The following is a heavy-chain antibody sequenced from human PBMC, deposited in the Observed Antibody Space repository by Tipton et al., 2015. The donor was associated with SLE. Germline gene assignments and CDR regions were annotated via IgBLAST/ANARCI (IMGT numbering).Heavy chain of an antibody. Sequence: QLVQSGAEVKTPGESLKISCEGSAYSFSNYGIHWVRQMPGKGLEWMGIIYPGDSGTIYSPSFQGQVTISVDKSISTAYLQWSSLKASDSAMYSCARRADAGSYYFWGQGTLVTVSS. CDR3: ARRADAGSYYF. V-gene: IGHV5-51*03. D-gene: IGHD1-26*01. CDR1: AYSFSNYG. J-gene: IGHJ4*02. CDR2: IYPGDSGT.